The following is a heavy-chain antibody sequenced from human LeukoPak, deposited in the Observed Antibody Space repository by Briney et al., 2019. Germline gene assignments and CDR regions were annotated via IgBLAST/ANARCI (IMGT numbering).Heavy chain of an antibody. CDR1: NYTFTSYG. D-gene: IGHD3-10*01. J-gene: IGHJ3*02. Sequence: ASVKVSCKASNYTFTSYGISWVRQTPGQGLEWMGIINPSGGSTSYAQKFQGRVTMTRDTSTSTVYMEMSSLRSEDTAVYYCARGTYYCGSGSPAAFDIWGQGTMVTVSS. CDR2: INPSGGST. V-gene: IGHV1-46*01. CDR3: ARGTYYCGSGSPAAFDI.